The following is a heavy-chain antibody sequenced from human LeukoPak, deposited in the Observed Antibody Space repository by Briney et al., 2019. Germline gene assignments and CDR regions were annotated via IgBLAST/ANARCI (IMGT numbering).Heavy chain of an antibody. J-gene: IGHJ4*02. CDR2: IYYSGST. CDR1: GGPISSGGYY. V-gene: IGHV4-31*03. D-gene: IGHD3-22*01. Sequence: SETLSLTCTVSGGPISSGGYYCSWIRQHPGKGLEWIGYIYYSGSTYYNPSLKSRVTISVDTSKNQFSLKLSSVTAADTAVYYCAREEQDSSGYFYWGQGTLVTVSS. CDR3: AREEQDSSGYFY.